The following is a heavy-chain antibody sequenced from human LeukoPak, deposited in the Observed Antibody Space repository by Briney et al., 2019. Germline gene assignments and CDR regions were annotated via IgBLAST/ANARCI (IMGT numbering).Heavy chain of an antibody. CDR2: ISGHNGQT. J-gene: IGHJ4*02. D-gene: IGHD3-3*01. V-gene: IGHV1-18*01. CDR1: GYSFISYV. Sequence: GAPVKVSCKASGYSFISYVISWVRQAPGQGLEWMGWISGHNGQTSYAQKLQGRVTMTTETSTSTVYMELRSLRSDDTAVYYCARWGPDFWSDYYPFDYWGQGTLVIVSS. CDR3: ARWGPDFWSDYYPFDY.